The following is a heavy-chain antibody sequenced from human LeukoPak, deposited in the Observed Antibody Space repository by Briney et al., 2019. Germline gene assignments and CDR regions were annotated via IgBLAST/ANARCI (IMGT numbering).Heavy chain of an antibody. Sequence: ASVKVSCKASRGTFSSYAISWVRQAPGQGLEWMGGIIPIFGTANYAQKFQGRVTITADESTSTAYMELSSLRSEDAAVYYCARSDYYDSSGYYNWFDPWGQGTLVTVSS. V-gene: IGHV1-69*13. CDR2: IIPIFGTA. D-gene: IGHD3-22*01. CDR1: RGTFSSYA. J-gene: IGHJ5*02. CDR3: ARSDYYDSSGYYNWFDP.